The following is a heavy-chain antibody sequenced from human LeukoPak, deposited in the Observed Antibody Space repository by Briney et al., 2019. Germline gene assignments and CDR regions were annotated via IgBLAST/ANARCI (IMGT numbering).Heavy chain of an antibody. J-gene: IGHJ4*02. Sequence: ASVKVSCKASGYTFTSYDINWVRQATGQGLEWMGWMNPNSGNTGYAQKFQGRVTMTRNTSISTAYMELSSLRSEDTAVYYCARLMVITTDYFDYWGLGTLVTVSS. CDR2: MNPNSGNT. CDR1: GYTFTSYD. CDR3: ARLMVITTDYFDY. D-gene: IGHD3-22*01. V-gene: IGHV1-8*01.